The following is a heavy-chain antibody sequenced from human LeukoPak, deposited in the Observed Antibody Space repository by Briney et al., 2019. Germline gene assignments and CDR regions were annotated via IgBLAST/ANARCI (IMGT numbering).Heavy chain of an antibody. J-gene: IGHJ6*03. V-gene: IGHV4-38-2*02. Sequence: PSETLSLTCTVSGYSISSGYYWGWIRQPPGKGLEWIGSIYHSGSTYYNPSLKSRVTISVDTSKNQFSLKLSSVTAADTAVYYCARVGYSSGWTHRIYYYYIDVWGKGTTVTISS. CDR2: IYHSGST. CDR3: ARVGYSSGWTHRIYYYYIDV. D-gene: IGHD6-19*01. CDR1: GYSISSGYY.